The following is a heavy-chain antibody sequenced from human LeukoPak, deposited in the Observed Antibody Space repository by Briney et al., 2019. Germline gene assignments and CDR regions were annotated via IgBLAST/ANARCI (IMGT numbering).Heavy chain of an antibody. CDR2: ISNTGGTT. V-gene: IGHV3-23*01. CDR1: GFTFSSNT. J-gene: IGHJ6*02. Sequence: QPGGSLRLSCVASGFTFSSNTMSWVRQAPGKGLEWVSVISNTGGTTYYADSAQGRFTISRDNSKNTLSLQMNSLRAEDTAVYYCARGPGMDVWGQGTTVFVSS. CDR3: ARGPGMDV.